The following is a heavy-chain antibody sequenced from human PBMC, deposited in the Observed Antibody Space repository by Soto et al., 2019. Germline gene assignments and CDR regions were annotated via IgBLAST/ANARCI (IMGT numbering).Heavy chain of an antibody. D-gene: IGHD2-15*01. Sequence: AVKVSCKASGATFSSYAISCVRQAPLQGLEWMGGIIPIIGTANYAQKFQGRVTITTDASTSTAYMELSSLRSEDTAVYYCASRPTDSGGILSWFGPWGQGTLVTVSS. CDR1: GATFSSYA. V-gene: IGHV1-69*05. CDR3: ASRPTDSGGILSWFGP. CDR2: IIPIIGTA. J-gene: IGHJ5*02.